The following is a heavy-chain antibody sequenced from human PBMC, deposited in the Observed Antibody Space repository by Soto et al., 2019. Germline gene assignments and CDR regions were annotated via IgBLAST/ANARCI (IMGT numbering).Heavy chain of an antibody. CDR3: ARDRVESGYPEYFQH. CDR2: IYSGGST. V-gene: IGHV3-53*01. CDR1: GFTVSSNY. D-gene: IGHD3-22*01. J-gene: IGHJ1*01. Sequence: EVQLVESGGGLIQPGGSLRLSCAASGFTVSSNYMSWVRQAPGKGLEWVSGIYSGGSTYYADSVKGRFTISRDNSKNTLQLKKNRLRDEDTALYYCARDRVESGYPEYFQHWGQGTLVTVSS.